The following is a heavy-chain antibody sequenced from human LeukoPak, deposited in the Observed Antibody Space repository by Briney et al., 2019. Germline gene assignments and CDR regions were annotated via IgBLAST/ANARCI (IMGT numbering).Heavy chain of an antibody. D-gene: IGHD2-2*01. CDR3: ARAYCSSTSCYGPGDAFDI. J-gene: IGHJ3*02. CDR1: GGSISSSSYY. V-gene: IGHV4-39*07. CDR2: IYYSGST. Sequence: SETLSLTCTVSGGSISSSSYYWGWIRQPPGKGLEWIGSIYYSGSTYYDPSLKSRVTISVDTSKNQFSLKLSSVTAADTAVYYCARAYCSSTSCYGPGDAFDIWGQGTMVTVSS.